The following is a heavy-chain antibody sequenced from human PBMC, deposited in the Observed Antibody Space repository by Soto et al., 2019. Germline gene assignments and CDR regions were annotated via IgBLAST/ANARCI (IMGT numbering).Heavy chain of an antibody. V-gene: IGHV2-5*02. CDR3: AHSYYDSSVPGNWFDP. CDR2: IYWDDDK. CDR1: WFSLSTSGVG. D-gene: IGHD3-22*01. Sequence: SGPTLVNPAQTLTLTCTFSWFSLSTSGVGVGWIRQPPGKALEWLALIYWDDDKRYSPSLKSRLTITKDTSKNQVVLTMTNMDPVDTATYYCAHSYYDSSVPGNWFDPWGQGTLVTVSS. J-gene: IGHJ5*02.